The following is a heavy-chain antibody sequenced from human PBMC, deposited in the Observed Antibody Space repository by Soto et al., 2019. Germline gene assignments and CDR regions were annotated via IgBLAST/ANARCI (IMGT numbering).Heavy chain of an antibody. CDR3: ARETPYYGSGLGTYYYYYMDV. J-gene: IGHJ6*03. V-gene: IGHV4-59*01. CDR1: GGSISSYY. Sequence: SETLSLTCTVSGGSISSYYWSWIRQPPGKGLEWIGYIYYSGSTNYNPSLKSRVTISVDTSKNQFSLKLSSVTAADTAVYYCARETPYYGSGLGTYYYYYMDVWGKGTTVTVSS. D-gene: IGHD3-10*01. CDR2: IYYSGST.